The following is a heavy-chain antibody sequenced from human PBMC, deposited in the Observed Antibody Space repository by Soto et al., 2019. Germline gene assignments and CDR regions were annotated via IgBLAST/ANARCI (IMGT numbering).Heavy chain of an antibody. CDR2: ISGSGDTS. J-gene: IGHJ4*02. CDR1: GFTFSNYA. D-gene: IGHD6-13*01. Sequence: EVQLLESGGGLVQPGGSLRLSCAASGFTFSNYAMNWVRQAPGKGLEWVSAISGSGDTSYYADSVKGRFTISRDNSKNTLYLQMNSLRADDTAVYYCAKGEMRLEQRVWVPSDYWGQGTRVTVSS. V-gene: IGHV3-23*01. CDR3: AKGEMRLEQRVWVPSDY.